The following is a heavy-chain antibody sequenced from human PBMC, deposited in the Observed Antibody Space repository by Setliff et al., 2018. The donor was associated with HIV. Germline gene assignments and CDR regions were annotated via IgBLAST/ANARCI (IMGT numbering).Heavy chain of an antibody. V-gene: IGHV4-30-2*01. CDR3: AHIAARPVRYYYYGMDV. CDR1: GGSISSGAYS. CDR2: IYPSGST. Sequence: PSETLSLTCAVSGGSISSGAYSWSWIRQPPGKGLEWIGYIYPSGSTSYNPSLKSRVTMSVDRSKNQFSLKLSSVTAADTAVYYCAHIAARPVRYYYYGMDVWGQGTTVTVSS. J-gene: IGHJ6*02. D-gene: IGHD6-6*01.